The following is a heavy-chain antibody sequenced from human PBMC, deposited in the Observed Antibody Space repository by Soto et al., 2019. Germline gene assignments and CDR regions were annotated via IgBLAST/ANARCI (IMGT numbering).Heavy chain of an antibody. D-gene: IGHD3-10*01. CDR1: GFTFSSYW. CDR3: ARGTMVRGVIITGPNWFDP. Sequence: GGSLRLSCAASGFTFSSYWMHWVRQAPGKGLVWVSRINSDGSSTSYADSVKGRFTISRDNAKNTLYLQMNSLRAEDTAVYYCARGTMVRGVIITGPNWFDPWGQGTLVTVSS. CDR2: INSDGSST. J-gene: IGHJ5*02. V-gene: IGHV3-74*01.